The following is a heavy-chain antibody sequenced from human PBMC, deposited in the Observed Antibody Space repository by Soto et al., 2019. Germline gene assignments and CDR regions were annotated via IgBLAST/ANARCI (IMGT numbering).Heavy chain of an antibody. CDR3: TKARGSGSGSYYDMDV. J-gene: IGHJ6*02. CDR2: ISYDGSDK. D-gene: IGHD3-10*01. V-gene: IGHV3-30*18. Sequence: QVQLVESGGGVVQPERSLRLSCAASGFTFSSYGIHWVRQAPGKGLEWVAGISYDGSDKYYADSAKGRFTISRDNSKNTLYLQMNSLRAEDTAVYHCTKARGSGSGSYYDMDVWGQGTTVIVS. CDR1: GFTFSSYG.